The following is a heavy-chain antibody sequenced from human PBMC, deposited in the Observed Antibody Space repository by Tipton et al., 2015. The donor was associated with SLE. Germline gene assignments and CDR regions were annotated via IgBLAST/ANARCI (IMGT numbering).Heavy chain of an antibody. V-gene: IGHV3-33*01. CDR2: IWYDGSNK. CDR3: ATGGDIAAAGDYYYYYYGMDV. J-gene: IGHJ6*02. D-gene: IGHD6-13*01. CDR1: GFTFSSYG. Sequence: SLRLSCAASGFTFSSYGMHWVRQAPGKGLEWVAVIWYDGSNKYYADSVKGRFTISRDNSKNTLYLQMNSLRAEDTAVYYCATGGDIAAAGDYYYYYYGMDVWGQGTTVNVSS.